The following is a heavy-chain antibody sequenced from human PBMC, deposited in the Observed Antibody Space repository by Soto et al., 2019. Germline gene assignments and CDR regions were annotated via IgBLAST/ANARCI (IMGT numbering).Heavy chain of an antibody. D-gene: IGHD2-15*01. CDR1: GGSFSGYY. CDR2: INHSGST. J-gene: IGHJ3*02. V-gene: IGHV4-34*01. Sequence: SETLSLTCAVYGGSFSGYYWSWIRKPPGKGLEWIGEINHSGSTNYNPSLKSRVTISVDTSKNQFSLKLSSVTAADTAVYYCARVMARYCSGGSCQEAFDIWGQGTMVTVSS. CDR3: ARVMARYCSGGSCQEAFDI.